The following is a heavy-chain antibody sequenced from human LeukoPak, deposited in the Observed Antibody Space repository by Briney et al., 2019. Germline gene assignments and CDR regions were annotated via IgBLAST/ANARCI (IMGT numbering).Heavy chain of an antibody. CDR2: IYYSGST. D-gene: IGHD5-24*01. CDR1: GGSISSYY. V-gene: IGHV4-59*01. Sequence: SETLSLTCTVSGGSISSYYWSWIRQPPGKGLEWIGYIYYSGSTNYNPSLKSRVTISVDTSKNQFSLKLSSVTAADTAVYYCASSGRDGYNLGYWGQGTLVTVSS. CDR3: ASSGRDGYNLGY. J-gene: IGHJ4*02.